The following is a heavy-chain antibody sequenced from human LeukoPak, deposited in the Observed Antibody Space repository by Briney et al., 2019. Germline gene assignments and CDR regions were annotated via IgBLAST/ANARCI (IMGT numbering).Heavy chain of an antibody. V-gene: IGHV5-51*01. CDR2: IYPGDSET. J-gene: IGHJ4*02. CDR1: GYSFTSNW. Sequence: GESLKISCETSGYSFTSNWIAWVRQKPGKGLEWMGIIYPGDSETRYSPSFQGQVTISADKSISTAYLQWSSLKASDTAMYYCARRRDLYSGSYYPFDYWGQGTLVTVSS. CDR3: ARRRDLYSGSYYPFDY. D-gene: IGHD1-26*01.